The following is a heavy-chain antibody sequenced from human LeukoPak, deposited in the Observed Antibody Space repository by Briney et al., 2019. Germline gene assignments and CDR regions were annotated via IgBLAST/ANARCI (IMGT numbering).Heavy chain of an antibody. J-gene: IGHJ6*03. CDR2: IYSGGST. V-gene: IGHV3-53*01. CDR3: ARDSRGIVVVPAAVPYYYYYMDV. D-gene: IGHD2-2*01. CDR1: GFTVSSNY. Sequence: GRSLRLSCAASGFTVSSNYMSWVRQAPGKGLEWVSVIYSGGSTYYADSVKGRFTISRDNSKNTLYLQMNSLRAEDTAVYYCARDSRGIVVVPAAVPYYYYYMDVWGKGTTVTVSS.